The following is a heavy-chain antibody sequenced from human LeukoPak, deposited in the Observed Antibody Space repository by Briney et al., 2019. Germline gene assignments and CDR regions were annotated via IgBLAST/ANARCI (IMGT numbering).Heavy chain of an antibody. V-gene: IGHV4-34*01. Sequence: SETLSLTCAVYGGSFSDYHWNWIRQPPGKGLEWIGEINHSGTSTNYNPSLKSRVTISVDTSKNQFSLKLTSVSAADTAVYCCAKSNGYGLVDIWGQGTMVTVSS. CDR3: AKSNGYGLVDI. J-gene: IGHJ3*02. D-gene: IGHD3-10*01. CDR1: GGSFSDYH. CDR2: INHSGTST.